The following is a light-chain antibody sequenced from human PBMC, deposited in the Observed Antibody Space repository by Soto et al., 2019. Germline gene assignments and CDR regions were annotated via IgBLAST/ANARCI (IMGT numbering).Light chain of an antibody. J-gene: IGKJ1*01. Sequence: EIVLTQSPGTLSLSPGERATLSCRASQRISTSFLAWYQQKPGQAPRLLIYDTSTRAAGIPARFSGSGAGTDFTLTISRLEPEDSAVYYCHQFSASLGAFGPGTKL. V-gene: IGKV3-20*01. CDR2: DTS. CDR1: QRISTSF. CDR3: HQFSASLGA.